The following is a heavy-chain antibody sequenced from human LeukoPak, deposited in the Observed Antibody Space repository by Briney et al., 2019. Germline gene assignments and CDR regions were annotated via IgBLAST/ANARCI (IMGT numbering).Heavy chain of an antibody. D-gene: IGHD6-19*01. CDR2: IYYTGRT. Sequence: SETLSLTCAVSGGSTSSTTYYWAWIRQPPGKGLEWIGSIYYTGRTHYIPSLKSRVTISLDTSKNQFSLSLSSVTAADTAVYYCATQVAGGPLDYWGQGTLVTVSS. CDR3: ATQVAGGPLDY. V-gene: IGHV4-39*01. J-gene: IGHJ4*02. CDR1: GGSTSSTTYY.